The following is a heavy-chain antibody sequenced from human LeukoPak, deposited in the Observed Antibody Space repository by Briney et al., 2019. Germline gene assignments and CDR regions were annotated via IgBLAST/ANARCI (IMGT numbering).Heavy chain of an antibody. CDR2: IKSKTEGETI. CDR3: ITGHKDNWNPPGDI. J-gene: IGHJ3*02. V-gene: IGHV3-15*01. Sequence: PGGSLRLSCAASGFTFSNTWMSWVRQAPGKGLEWVARIKSKTEGETIDYSAPVKGRFTISRDDSKNTLYLQMNTLKTEDTAVYYCITGHKDNWNPPGDIWGQGTMVTVSS. D-gene: IGHD1-20*01. CDR1: GFTFSNTW.